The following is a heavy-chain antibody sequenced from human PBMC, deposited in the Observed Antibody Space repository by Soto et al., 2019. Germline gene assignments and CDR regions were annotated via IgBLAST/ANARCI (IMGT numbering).Heavy chain of an antibody. CDR1: GFRFNTYA. Sequence: EVQLLESGGGLVQPGGCLRLSCAASGFRFNTYAMSWVRQAPGKGLEWVSAISSSGGSTYYADSVKGRFTISRDDSKNPLYLLMNSLTDEDTAVNYCAKGPAVRLQYFQDWGKGTLVIVSS. D-gene: IGHD4-17*01. CDR3: AKGPAVRLQYFQD. V-gene: IGHV3-23*01. CDR2: ISSSGGST. J-gene: IGHJ1*01.